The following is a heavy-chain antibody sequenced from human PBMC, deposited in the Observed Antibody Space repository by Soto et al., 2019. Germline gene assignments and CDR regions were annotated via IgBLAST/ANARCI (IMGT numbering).Heavy chain of an antibody. CDR1: GDSVSSNSAA. D-gene: IGHD3-9*01. CDR3: AREGGIYDILTGYYSYYYMDV. Sequence: SQTLSLTCAISGDSVSSNSAAWNWIRQSPSRGLEWLGRTYYRSKWYNDYAVSVKSRITINPDTSKNQFSLQLNSVTPEDTAVYYCAREGGIYDILTGYYSYYYMDVWGKGTTVTVSS. V-gene: IGHV6-1*01. J-gene: IGHJ6*03. CDR2: TYYRSKWYN.